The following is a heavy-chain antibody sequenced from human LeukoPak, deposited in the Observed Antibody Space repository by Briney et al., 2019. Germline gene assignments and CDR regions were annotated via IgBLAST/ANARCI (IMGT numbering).Heavy chain of an antibody. D-gene: IGHD6-6*01. CDR2: ISSSVGST. J-gene: IGHJ4*02. CDR3: AKLHSLQYSPEY. V-gene: IGHV3-23*01. Sequence: GGSLRLSRTASGLTFSNYATSWVRQAPGRGREWVSAISSSVGSTYYAHSVRGRFTISRDNSKTALYLQMNSLRAEDTAVYYYAKLHSLQYSPEYWGQGTLVTVSS. CDR1: GLTFSNYA.